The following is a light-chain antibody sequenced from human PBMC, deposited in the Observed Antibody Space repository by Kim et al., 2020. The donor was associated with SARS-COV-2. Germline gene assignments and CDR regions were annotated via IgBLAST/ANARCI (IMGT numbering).Light chain of an antibody. CDR2: GKN. CDR3: NSRDSSGNQV. CDR1: SHRSYY. Sequence: VAVGQTVRSTCQGDSHRSYYASWYQQTPGQAPVLVIYGKNNRPAGIPDRFSGSSSGNTDCLTITGAEGEEEADYYCNSRDSSGNQVFGGGTQLTGL. V-gene: IGLV3-19*01. J-gene: IGLJ3*02.